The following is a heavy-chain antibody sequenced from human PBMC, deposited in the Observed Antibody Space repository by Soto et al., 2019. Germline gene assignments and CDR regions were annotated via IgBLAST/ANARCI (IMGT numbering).Heavy chain of an antibody. CDR1: GGSISGSSYY. J-gene: IGHJ4*02. Sequence: SETLSLTCTVSGGSISGSSYYWGWIRQPPGKGLECIGSVHYSGSTDYNPSLKSRVTISVDTSKNQFSLKPTSVTAADTAVYFCASFSGATYGDYGGGINYWGQGTLVTVSS. V-gene: IGHV4-39*01. D-gene: IGHD4-17*01. CDR2: VHYSGST. CDR3: ASFSGATYGDYGGGINY.